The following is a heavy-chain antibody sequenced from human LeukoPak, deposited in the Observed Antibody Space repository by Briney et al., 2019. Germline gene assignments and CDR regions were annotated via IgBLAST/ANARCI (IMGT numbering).Heavy chain of an antibody. J-gene: IGHJ6*02. D-gene: IGHD2-15*01. CDR1: GGTFSSYA. Sequence: SVKVSCKASGGTFSSYAISWVRQAPGQGLEWMGGIIPIFGTANYAQKFQGRVTITADESTSTAYMELSSLRSEDTAVYYCARYCSGGSCYSEPDTYYYYGMDVWGQGTTVTVSS. CDR2: IIPIFGTA. V-gene: IGHV1-69*13. CDR3: ARYCSGGSCYSEPDTYYYYGMDV.